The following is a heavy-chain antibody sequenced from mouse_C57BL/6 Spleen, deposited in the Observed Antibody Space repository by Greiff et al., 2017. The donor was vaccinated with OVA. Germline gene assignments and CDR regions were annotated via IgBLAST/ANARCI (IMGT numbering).Heavy chain of an antibody. V-gene: IGHV1-50*01. CDR2: IDPSDSYT. CDR3: ARGYYGSSYVDYFDY. D-gene: IGHD1-1*01. J-gene: IGHJ2*01. Sequence: QVQLQQPGAELVKPGASVKLSCKASGYTFTSYWMQWVKQRPGQGLEWIGEIDPSDSYTNYNQKFKGKATLTVDTSSRTAYMQLSSLTSEDSAVYYCARGYYGSSYVDYFDYWGQGTTLTVSS. CDR1: GYTFTSYW.